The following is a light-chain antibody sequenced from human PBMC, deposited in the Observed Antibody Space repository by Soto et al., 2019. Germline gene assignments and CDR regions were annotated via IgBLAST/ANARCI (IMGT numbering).Light chain of an antibody. J-gene: IGKJ2*01. CDR3: QQYNKWPPYT. CDR1: QSVSSN. CDR2: GAS. V-gene: IGKV3-15*01. Sequence: EIVMTQSPANLSVSPGERATLSCRASQSVSSNLAWYQQKPGQAPRPLIYGASTRAPGIPARFSGSGSGTEFTLTISSLQSEDFAVYYCQQYNKWPPYTFGQGTKLEIK.